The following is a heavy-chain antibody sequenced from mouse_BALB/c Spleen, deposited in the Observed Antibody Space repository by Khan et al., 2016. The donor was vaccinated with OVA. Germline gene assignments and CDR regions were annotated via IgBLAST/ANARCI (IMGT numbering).Heavy chain of an antibody. CDR3: ARGRYGNWYFDV. CDR1: GYSFTSYW. J-gene: IGHJ1*01. Sequence: VQLQQSGAELARPGASVKLSCKASGYSFTSYWMQWVKQRPGQGLEWIGAIYPGDGDTRSTQKFKGKATLTADNSSSTAYMQLSSLASEESAIYDCARGRYGNWYFDVWGAGTTVTVSS. V-gene: IGHV1-87*01. CDR2: IYPGDGDT. D-gene: IGHD2-1*01.